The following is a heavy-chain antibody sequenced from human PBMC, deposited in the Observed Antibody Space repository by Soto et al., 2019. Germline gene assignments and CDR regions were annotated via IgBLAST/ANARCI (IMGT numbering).Heavy chain of an antibody. CDR2: ISGSGGST. CDR1: GFIFSDFA. Sequence: GGSLRLSCAASGFIFSDFAMSWVRQAPGKGLEWVSAISGSGGSTYYRDSVKGRFTISRDNSKNTLYLQMNSLRAEDTAVYYCAKSSRVLNSGDDYWGQGTLVTVSS. D-gene: IGHD3-10*01. V-gene: IGHV3-23*01. CDR3: AKSSRVLNSGDDY. J-gene: IGHJ4*02.